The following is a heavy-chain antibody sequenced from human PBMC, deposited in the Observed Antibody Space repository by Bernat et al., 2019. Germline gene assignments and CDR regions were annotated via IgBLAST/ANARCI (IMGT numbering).Heavy chain of an antibody. CDR1: GFTFSNAW. CDR3: TTLDYFCSGGYLLFSTDSCSCMDV. D-gene: IGHD3-10*01. Sequence: EVQLVESGGGLVKPGGSLRLSCAASGFTFSNAWMSWVRQAPGKGLEWVGRIKSKTDGGTTDYAAPVKGRFTISRDDSKNTLYLHMNSLKTEDTAVYYGTTLDYFCSGGYLLFSTDSCSCMDVWGQGTPVTVSS. J-gene: IGHJ6*02. CDR2: IKSKTDGGTT. V-gene: IGHV3-15*01.